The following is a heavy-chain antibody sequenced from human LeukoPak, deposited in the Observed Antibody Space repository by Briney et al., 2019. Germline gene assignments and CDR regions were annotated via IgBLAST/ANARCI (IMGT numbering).Heavy chain of an antibody. J-gene: IGHJ3*02. CDR3: ARDYIDAFDI. CDR1: GYTFTSYD. V-gene: IGHV1-8*01. D-gene: IGHD3-10*01. CDR2: MNPNSGNT. Sequence: ASVKVSCKASGYTFTSYDINWVRQATGQGLEWMGWMNPNSGNTGYAQKFQGRVTMTTDTSTSTAYMELRSLRSDDTAVYYCARDYIDAFDIWGQGTMVTVSS.